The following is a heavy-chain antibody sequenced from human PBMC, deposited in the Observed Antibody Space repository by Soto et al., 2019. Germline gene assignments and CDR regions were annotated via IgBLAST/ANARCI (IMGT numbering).Heavy chain of an antibody. Sequence: GGSLTLSCAAEGCASSSSVMHGGRHAAKTWVEWVALISFDGSNTQYPDSVQGRFTIPRDNSKNTLYLEMNSLRGDDMAVYYCARGTYKLLVVANTIPLFYYGVDVWVQRT. CDR1: GCASSSSV. D-gene: IGHD1-20*01. CDR2: ISFDGSNT. V-gene: IGHV3-30-3*01. CDR3: ARGTYKLLVVANTIPLFYYGVDV. J-gene: IGHJ6*02.